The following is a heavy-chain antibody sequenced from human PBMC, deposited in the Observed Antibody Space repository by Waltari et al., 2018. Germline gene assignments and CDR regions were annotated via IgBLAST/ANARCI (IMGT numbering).Heavy chain of an antibody. Sequence: QLQLQESGPGLVKPSETLSLTCTVSGGSISSSSYYWGWIRQPPGKGLEWIGSIYYSGSTYYNPSLKSRVTISVDTSKNQFSLKLSSVTAADTAVYYCARDAGSGSSTVNYFDYWGQGTLVTVSS. CDR2: IYYSGST. D-gene: IGHD3-10*01. V-gene: IGHV4-39*07. CDR1: GGSISSSSYY. J-gene: IGHJ4*02. CDR3: ARDAGSGSSTVNYFDY.